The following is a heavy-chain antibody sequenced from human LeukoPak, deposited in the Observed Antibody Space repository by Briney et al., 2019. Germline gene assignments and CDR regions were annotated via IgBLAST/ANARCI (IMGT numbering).Heavy chain of an antibody. CDR3: ARVVVDFNWFDP. J-gene: IGHJ5*02. Sequence: PSETLSLTCAVSGGSISSSNWWSWVRQPPGKGLEWIGEIYHSGSTNYNPSLKSRVTISVDKSKNQFSLKLSPVTAADTAVYYCARVVVDFNWFDPWGQGTLVTVSS. CDR1: GGSISSSNW. D-gene: IGHD2-15*01. V-gene: IGHV4-4*02. CDR2: IYHSGST.